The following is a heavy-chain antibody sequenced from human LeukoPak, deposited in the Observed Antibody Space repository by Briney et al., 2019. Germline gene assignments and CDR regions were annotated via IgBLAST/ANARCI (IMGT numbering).Heavy chain of an antibody. CDR1: GFSFGNYP. Sequence: GGSLRLSCVASGFSFGNYPRTWVRRAPGKGLHWVSKISGTGGATWYAGFARDRFTISRDNSKKTLYLQMSGLRVEDTAMYYCVKDPRDTYGTNWFVSWGQGTLLIVSS. CDR2: ISGTGGAT. J-gene: IGHJ5*01. V-gene: IGHV3-23*01. CDR3: VKDPRDTYGTNWFVS. D-gene: IGHD2-21*01.